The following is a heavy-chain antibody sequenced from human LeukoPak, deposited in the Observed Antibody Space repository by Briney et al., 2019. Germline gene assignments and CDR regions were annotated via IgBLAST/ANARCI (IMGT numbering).Heavy chain of an antibody. Sequence: GGSLRLSCAASGFTFSSYSMNWVRQAPGKGLEWVSSISSSSSYIYYADSVKGRFTISRDNAKNSLYLQMNSLRAEDTAVYYCKYYYDSSGYYLSFDYWGQGTLVTVSS. D-gene: IGHD3-22*01. J-gene: IGHJ4*02. CDR1: GFTFSSYS. CDR2: ISSSSSYI. V-gene: IGHV3-21*04. CDR3: KYYYDSSGYYLSFDY.